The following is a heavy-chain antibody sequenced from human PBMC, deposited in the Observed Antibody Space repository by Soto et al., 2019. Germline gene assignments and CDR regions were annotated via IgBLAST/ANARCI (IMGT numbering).Heavy chain of an antibody. J-gene: IGHJ4*02. V-gene: IGHV4-59*08. CDR3: ARQLLY. Sequence: LSVTCTVSGGCISSSYWSWIRQPPGKGLEWIGYIYDSGSTYYNSSLKSRVTMSVDTYKNQFSLKLSSVTAADTAVYYCARQLLYWGQGTPVTGSS. CDR2: IYDSGST. D-gene: IGHD2-2*01. CDR1: GGCISSSY.